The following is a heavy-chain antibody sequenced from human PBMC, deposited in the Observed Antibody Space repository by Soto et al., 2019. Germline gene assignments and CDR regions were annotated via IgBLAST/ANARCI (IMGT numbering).Heavy chain of an antibody. J-gene: IGHJ4*02. D-gene: IGHD3-9*01. V-gene: IGHV3-23*01. Sequence: VGSLRLSCAASGFTFSSYAMSWVRQAPGKGLEWVSAISGSGGSTYYADSVKGRFTISRDNSKNTLYLQMNSLRAEDTAVYYCAKVGRYFDWLPSDQYYFDYWGQGTLVTVSS. CDR2: ISGSGGST. CDR3: AKVGRYFDWLPSDQYYFDY. CDR1: GFTFSSYA.